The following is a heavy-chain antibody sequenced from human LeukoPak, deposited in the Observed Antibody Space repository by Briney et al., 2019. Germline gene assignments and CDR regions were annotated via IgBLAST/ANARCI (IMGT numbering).Heavy chain of an antibody. V-gene: IGHV3-48*01. CDR2: ISSSSSTI. CDR1: GFTFSSYS. J-gene: IGHJ3*02. D-gene: IGHD3-16*01. Sequence: GGSLRLSCAASGFTFSSYSMNWVRQAPGKGLEWVSYISSSSSTIYYADSVKGRFTISRDNAKNSLYLQMNSLRAEDTAVYYCARDRSTLGYDIWGQGTMVTVSS. CDR3: ARDRSTLGYDI.